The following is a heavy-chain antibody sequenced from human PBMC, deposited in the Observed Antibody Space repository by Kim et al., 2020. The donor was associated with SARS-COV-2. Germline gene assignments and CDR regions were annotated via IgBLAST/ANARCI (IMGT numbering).Heavy chain of an antibody. J-gene: IGHJ4*02. CDR2: TYYRSKWYY. Sequence: SQTLSLTCAISGDSVSSDSAAWNWIRPSPSRGLEWLGSTYYRSKWYYDYAVSVKSRITINPDTSKNQFSLQLNSVTPEDTAVYYCTRDRFGLRGDFDYWGQATLVTVSS. V-gene: IGHV6-1*01. CDR1: GDSVSSDSAA. D-gene: IGHD4-17*01. CDR3: TRDRFGLRGDFDY.